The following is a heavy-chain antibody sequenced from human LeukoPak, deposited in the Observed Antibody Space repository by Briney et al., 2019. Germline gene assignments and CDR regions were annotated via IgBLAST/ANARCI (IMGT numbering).Heavy chain of an antibody. J-gene: IGHJ6*02. CDR2: IYTCGST. V-gene: IGHV4-61*02. D-gene: IGHD4-11*01. Sequence: SQTLSLTCTVSGGSISSGSYYWSWIRQPAGKGLEWIWRIYTCGSTNYNSSLKSRVTISVDTSKNQFSLMLSAVTAADTAVYYCARAVTPNYYGMDVWGQGTTVTVSS. CDR3: ARAVTPNYYGMDV. CDR1: GGSISSGSYY.